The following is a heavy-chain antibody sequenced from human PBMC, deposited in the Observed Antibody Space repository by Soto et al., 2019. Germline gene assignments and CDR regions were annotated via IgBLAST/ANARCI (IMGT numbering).Heavy chain of an antibody. V-gene: IGHV3-30*18. CDR3: SKDLDGLQGLVDSSFCFDY. CDR1: GFTFNSYG. Sequence: QVQLVESGGGVDQPGRSLRLSCAASGFTFNSYGMHWVRQAPGKGLEWVAVISYDGSDKYYADSVKGRFTISRDNSKNTLYLQMNSLRAEDTAVYYCSKDLDGLQGLVDSSFCFDYWGQGTLVTVSS. J-gene: IGHJ4*02. CDR2: ISYDGSDK. D-gene: IGHD3-16*02.